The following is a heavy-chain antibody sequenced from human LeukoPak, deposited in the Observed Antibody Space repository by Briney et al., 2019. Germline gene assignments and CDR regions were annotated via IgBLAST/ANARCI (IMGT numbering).Heavy chain of an antibody. V-gene: IGHV4-4*07. D-gene: IGHD4-17*01. CDR2: IYTSGST. J-gene: IGHJ4*02. CDR3: ARVPEDGDYFGYFDY. CDR1: GGSISSYY. Sequence: SETLSPTCTVSGGSISSYYWSWIRQPAGKGLEWIGRIYTSGSTNYNPSLKSRVTMSVDTSKNQFSLKLSSVTAADTAVYYCARVPEDGDYFGYFDYWGQGTLVTVSS.